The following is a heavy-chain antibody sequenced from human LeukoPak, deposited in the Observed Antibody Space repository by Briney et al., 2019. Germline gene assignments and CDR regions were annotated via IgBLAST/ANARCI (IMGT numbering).Heavy chain of an antibody. D-gene: IGHD6-13*01. Sequence: SGTLSLTCTVSGDSINNYYWSWIRQTPGKGLEWVGYIYSSGSTNYNPSLKSRVTISVDTSKNQFSLKLTSMTTADTAVYYCARGFANSWYYFDYWGQGTLVTVSS. CDR2: IYSSGST. CDR1: GDSINNYY. V-gene: IGHV4-59*01. CDR3: ARGFANSWYYFDY. J-gene: IGHJ4*02.